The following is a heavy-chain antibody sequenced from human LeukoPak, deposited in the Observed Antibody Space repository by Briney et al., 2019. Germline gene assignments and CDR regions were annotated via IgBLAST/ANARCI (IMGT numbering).Heavy chain of an antibody. V-gene: IGHV3-30*02. Sequence: QPGGSLRLSCAASGFTFSSYGMHWVRQAPGKGLEWVAFIRYDGSNKYYADSVKGRFTISRDNSKNTLYLQMNSLRAEDTAVYYCAKDAVTPFYDAFDIWGQGTMVTVSS. CDR3: AKDAVTPFYDAFDI. CDR1: GFTFSSYG. D-gene: IGHD4-17*01. J-gene: IGHJ3*02. CDR2: IRYDGSNK.